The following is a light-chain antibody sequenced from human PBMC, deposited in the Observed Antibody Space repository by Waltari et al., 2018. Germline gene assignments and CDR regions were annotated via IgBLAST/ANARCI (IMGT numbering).Light chain of an antibody. V-gene: IGKV4-1*01. CDR3: QQYYSTPALT. Sequence: DIVMTQSPDSLAVSLGERPTSTSTSSQSLLYRPNYKDYLALYQQKPGHPPKLLIYWASTRESGVPDLFSGSGSGTDFTLTISSLQAEDVAVYYCQQYYSTPALTFGGGTKVEIK. J-gene: IGKJ4*01. CDR2: WAS. CDR1: QSLLYRPNYKDY.